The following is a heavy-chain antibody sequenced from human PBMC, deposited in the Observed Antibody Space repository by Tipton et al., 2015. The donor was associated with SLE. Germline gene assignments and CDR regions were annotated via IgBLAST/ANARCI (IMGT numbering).Heavy chain of an antibody. CDR2: ISSSSSTI. Sequence: GSLRLSCAASGFTFSSYSMNWVRQAPGKGLEWVSYISSSSSTIYYADSVTGRFTISRDNAKNSLYLQMNSLRAEDTAVYYCAFLARAATSYWGQGTLVTVSS. J-gene: IGHJ4*02. CDR3: AFLARAATSY. CDR1: GFTFSSYS. V-gene: IGHV3-48*01. D-gene: IGHD3-3*02.